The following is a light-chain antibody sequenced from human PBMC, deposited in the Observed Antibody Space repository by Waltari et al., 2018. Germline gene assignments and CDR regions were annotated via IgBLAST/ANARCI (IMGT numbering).Light chain of an antibody. J-gene: IGKJ4*01. CDR3: QQYNTYSPGPT. CDR2: KAS. CDR1: QSILTW. V-gene: IGKV1-5*03. Sequence: DIQMTQSPSTLSASVGDRVTITCRASQSILTWLAWYQQKPGKVPRLLMYKASSLQSGVPPRFSGSGSGTEFTLTISSLQPDDFATYYCQQYNTYSPGPTFGGGTKVEIK.